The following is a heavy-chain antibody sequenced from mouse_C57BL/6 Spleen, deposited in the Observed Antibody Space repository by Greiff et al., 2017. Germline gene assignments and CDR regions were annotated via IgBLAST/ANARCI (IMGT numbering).Heavy chain of an antibody. V-gene: IGHV1-61*01. Sequence: QVQLQQPGAELVRPGSSVKLSCKASGYTFTSYWMDWVKQRPGQGLEWIGNIYPSDSETHYNQKFKDKAALTVDKSSSTAYMQLSSLTSEDSAVYYCARTNYYGSSYPFAYWGQGTLVTVSA. D-gene: IGHD1-1*01. J-gene: IGHJ3*01. CDR1: GYTFTSYW. CDR2: IYPSDSET. CDR3: ARTNYYGSSYPFAY.